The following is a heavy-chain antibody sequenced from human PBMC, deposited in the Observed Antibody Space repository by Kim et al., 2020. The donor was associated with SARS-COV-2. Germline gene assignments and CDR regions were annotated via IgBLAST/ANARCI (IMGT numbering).Heavy chain of an antibody. Sequence: YAAAVRGRFTFSRDDSENKLYLQMDSLSAGDTAVYYCARPSSSHFDFWGQGTLVTVSS. CDR3: ARPSSSHFDF. J-gene: IGHJ4*02. D-gene: IGHD3-10*01. V-gene: IGHV3-33*01.